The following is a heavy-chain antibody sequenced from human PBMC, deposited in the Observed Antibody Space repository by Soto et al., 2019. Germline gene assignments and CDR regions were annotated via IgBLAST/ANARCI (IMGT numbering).Heavy chain of an antibody. V-gene: IGHV3-74*01. CDR1: GFTFSSYW. J-gene: IGHJ4*02. D-gene: IGHD3-10*01. Sequence: EVQLVESRGGLAQPGRSLRLSCAASGFTFSSYWMHWVRQAPGKGLEWVSRINSDGSSTSYADIVKGRFTISRDNAKNTVYLQMNSLRAEDTALYYCARGIRNYYGSDYWGQGTLVTVSS. CDR2: INSDGSST. CDR3: ARGIRNYYGSDY.